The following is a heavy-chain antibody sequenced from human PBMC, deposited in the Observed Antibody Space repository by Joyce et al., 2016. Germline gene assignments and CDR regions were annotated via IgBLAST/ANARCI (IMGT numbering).Heavy chain of an antibody. CDR1: GFTFNTYA. CDR3: ARDMRQELSLFGRAFDI. V-gene: IGHV3-21*01. D-gene: IGHD3-16*02. Sequence: EVQLVESGGGLVKPGGSLRLSCAASGFTFNTYAMNWVRQARGKALEWVAVISVSSFYTYYADSVKGRFTISRDNTKNSLFLQMSSLGAEDTAVYYCARDMRQELSLFGRAFDIWGQGTMVTVSS. J-gene: IGHJ3*02. CDR2: ISVSSFYT.